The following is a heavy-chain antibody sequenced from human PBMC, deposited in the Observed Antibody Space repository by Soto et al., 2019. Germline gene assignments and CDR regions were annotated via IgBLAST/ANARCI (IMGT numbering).Heavy chain of an antibody. D-gene: IGHD6-6*01. J-gene: IGHJ4*01. CDR3: GGGSTVPDY. CDR1: DGNITNHY. Sequence: SQTMCHPWSVADGNITNHYWSRIRKYAGKGLEWIGRIYPSGSANYNRSLKSRVTLSIDTSKNQFSLNLSSVTAVFTAEYFLGGGSTVPDYWINGTLVTVSS. CDR2: IYPSGSA. V-gene: IGHV4-4*07.